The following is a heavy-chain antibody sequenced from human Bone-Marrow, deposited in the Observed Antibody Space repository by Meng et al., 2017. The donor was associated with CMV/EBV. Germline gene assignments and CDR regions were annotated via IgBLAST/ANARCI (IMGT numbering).Heavy chain of an antibody. CDR2: IYWNDGK. D-gene: IGHD3/OR15-3a*01. V-gene: IGHV2-5*01. CDR1: GFSFRNSGVA. J-gene: IGHJ3*02. Sequence: SGPTLVKPTQTLTLTWTFSGFSFRNSGVAVGWIRQPPGKDLEWLALIYWNDGKRYSPSLKNRLTITKDTSKNQVVLKMTDVDPVDTATYYCAQRPLWSAALNIWGQGTMVTVSS. CDR3: AQRPLWSAALNI.